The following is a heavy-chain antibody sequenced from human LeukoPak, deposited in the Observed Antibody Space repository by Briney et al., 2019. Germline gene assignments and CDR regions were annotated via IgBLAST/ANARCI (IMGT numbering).Heavy chain of an antibody. CDR3: ARSLPYCSSTSCYYYYMDV. J-gene: IGHJ6*03. CDR1: GGSFSGYY. V-gene: IGHV4-34*01. D-gene: IGHD2-2*01. CDR2: INHSGST. Sequence: PSETLSLTCAVYGGSFSGYYWSWIRQPPGKGLEWIGEINHSGSTNYNPSLKSRVTISVDTSKNRFSLKLSSVTAADTAVYYCARSLPYCSSTSCYYYYMDVWGKGTTVTVSS.